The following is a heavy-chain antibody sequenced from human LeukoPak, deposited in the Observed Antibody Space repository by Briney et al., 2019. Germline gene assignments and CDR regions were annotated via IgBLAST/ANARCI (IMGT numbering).Heavy chain of an antibody. J-gene: IGHJ6*03. CDR1: GYTFTSYG. V-gene: IGHV1-18*01. Sequence: ASVKVSCKASGYTFTSYGISWVRQAPGQGLEWMGWISAYNGNTNYAQKLQGRVTMTTDTSTSTAYMELRSLRSEDTAVYYCARTGTDNPFYYYYYYMDVWGKGTTVTVSS. D-gene: IGHD1-14*01. CDR3: ARTGTDNPFYYYYYYMDV. CDR2: ISAYNGNT.